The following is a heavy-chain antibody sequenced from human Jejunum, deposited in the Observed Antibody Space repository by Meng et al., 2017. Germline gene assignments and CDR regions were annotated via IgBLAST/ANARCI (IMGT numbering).Heavy chain of an antibody. V-gene: IGHV3-23*01. D-gene: IGHD2-21*01. CDR3: AKELANSRPFDY. J-gene: IGHJ4*02. CDR2: VTIDGAT. CDR1: GFIFTNYD. Sequence: GESLKISCAASGFIFTNYDMSWVRQAPGKGPEWVPTVTIDGATHYADSVKGRFTISRDNSKNTLFLQMNSLRVEDTAIYYCAKELANSRPFDYWGQGTLVTVSS.